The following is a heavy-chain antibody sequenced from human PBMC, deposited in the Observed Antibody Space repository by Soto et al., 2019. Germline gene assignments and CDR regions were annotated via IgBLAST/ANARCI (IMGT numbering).Heavy chain of an antibody. CDR2: IYHSGST. V-gene: IGHV4-30-4*02. D-gene: IGHD1-7*01. J-gene: IGHJ4*02. CDR1: GDSISNGDYY. CDR3: ATDHALAGPTVSHX. Sequence: SDTLSLTCAVSGDSISNGDYYWSWIRQPPGKGLEWIGYIYHSGSTYYNPSLKSRVSISVDTSKNHFSLKLSSVTAADTAVYYCATDHALAGPTVSHXWGQVTLVTVSX.